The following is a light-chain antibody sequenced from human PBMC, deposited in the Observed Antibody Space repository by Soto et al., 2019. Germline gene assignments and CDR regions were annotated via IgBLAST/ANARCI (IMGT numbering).Light chain of an antibody. J-gene: IGLJ2*01. CDR1: SSDIGSYNS. V-gene: IGLV2-23*01. CDR3: CSYAPGSTVV. Sequence: QSALTQPASVSGSPGQSITISCTGTSSDIGSYNSVSWYQQHPDKAPKLVIYEGSKRPSGVSNRFSGSKSDNTASLTISGLQAEDEADYFCCSYAPGSTVVFGGGTKLTVL. CDR2: EGS.